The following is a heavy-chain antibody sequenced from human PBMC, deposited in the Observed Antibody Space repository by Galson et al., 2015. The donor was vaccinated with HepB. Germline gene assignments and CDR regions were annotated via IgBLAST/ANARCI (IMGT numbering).Heavy chain of an antibody. J-gene: IGHJ5*02. D-gene: IGHD6-25*01. CDR1: GYTFPSYD. CDR3: ARFGIAARWFDP. V-gene: IGHV1-8*01. CDR2: MSPNSGNT. Sequence: SVKVSCKASGYTFPSYDINWVRQATGQGLEWMGWMSPNSGNTGYAQKFQGRVTMTRNTSISTAYMELSSLRSEDTAVYSCARFGIAARWFDPWGQGTLVTVSS.